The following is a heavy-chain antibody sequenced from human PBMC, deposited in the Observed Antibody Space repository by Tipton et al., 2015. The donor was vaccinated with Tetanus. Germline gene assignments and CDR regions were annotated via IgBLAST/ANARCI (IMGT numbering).Heavy chain of an antibody. J-gene: IGHJ3*02. D-gene: IGHD1-14*01. V-gene: IGHV3-23*01. CDR1: GFIFNTYA. Sequence: SLRLSCVGPGFIFNTYAMTWVRQAPGKGLEWVSVIGADGGGIRYGDSVEGRFTISRDNSKNTLYLQMNSLRVDDTAIYFCAKYRSTPPERSLDIWGQGTVVTVSS. CDR2: IGADGGGI. CDR3: AKYRSTPPERSLDI.